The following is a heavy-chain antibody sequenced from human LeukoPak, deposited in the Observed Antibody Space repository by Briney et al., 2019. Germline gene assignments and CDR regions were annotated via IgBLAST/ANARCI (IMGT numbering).Heavy chain of an antibody. CDR2: INPNSGGT. CDR1: GYTYTGYY. D-gene: IGHD3-3*01. V-gene: IGHV1-2*02. Sequence: GASVKVSCKASGYTYTGYYMHWVRQAPGQGLEWMGWINPNSGGTNYAQKFQGRVTITADKSTSTAYMELSSLRSEDTAVYYCARASAGYYDFWSGYYTPPDYYYYMDVWGKGTTVTVSS. J-gene: IGHJ6*03. CDR3: ARASAGYYDFWSGYYTPPDYYYYMDV.